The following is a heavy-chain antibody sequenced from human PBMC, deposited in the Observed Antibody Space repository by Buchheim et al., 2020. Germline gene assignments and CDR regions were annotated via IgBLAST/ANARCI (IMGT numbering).Heavy chain of an antibody. Sequence: QVQLQESGPGLVKPSQTLSLTCTVSGGPISSGRYYWSWIRQHPGKGLEWIGYIYYSGSPYYNPSLKSRVTISLDKSKHQFSLKLTSVTAADTAVYYCARGYYDSSGYRFDSWGQGTL. V-gene: IGHV4-31*03. D-gene: IGHD3-22*01. CDR2: IYYSGSP. CDR1: GGPISSGRYY. CDR3: ARGYYDSSGYRFDS. J-gene: IGHJ5*01.